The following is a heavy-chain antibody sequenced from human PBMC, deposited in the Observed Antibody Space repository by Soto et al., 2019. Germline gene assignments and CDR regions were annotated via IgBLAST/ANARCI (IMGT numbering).Heavy chain of an antibody. V-gene: IGHV1-18*01. D-gene: IGHD1-26*01. CDR1: GYTFTSYG. Sequence: QVQLVQSGAEVKKPGASVKVSCKASGYTFTSYGISWVRQAPGQGLEWMGWISAYNGNTNYAQKLQGRVTMTTDTSTSTAYMELRSLRSNDTAVYYCAIERFSWVGATTSYGMDVWGQGTTVTVSS. J-gene: IGHJ6*02. CDR3: AIERFSWVGATTSYGMDV. CDR2: ISAYNGNT.